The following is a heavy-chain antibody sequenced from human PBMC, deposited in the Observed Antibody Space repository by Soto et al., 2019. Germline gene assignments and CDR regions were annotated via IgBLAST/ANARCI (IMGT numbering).Heavy chain of an antibody. V-gene: IGHV3-9*01. J-gene: IGHJ4*02. Sequence: EVQLVESGGGLVQPGRSLRLSCAASGFTFDDYAMHWVRQGPGKGLEWVSSINWNSGRIDYADSVKGRFTISRDNAKNSLYLQMNSLRAEDTALYYCAKDMRYDSSSFFHYWGQGTLVTVSS. CDR2: INWNSGRI. CDR1: GFTFDDYA. CDR3: AKDMRYDSSSFFHY. D-gene: IGHD3-22*01.